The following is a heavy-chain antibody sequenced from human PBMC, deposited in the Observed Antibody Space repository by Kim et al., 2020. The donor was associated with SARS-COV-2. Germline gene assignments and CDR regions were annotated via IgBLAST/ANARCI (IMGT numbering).Heavy chain of an antibody. CDR1: GYSFTTYW. CDR2: IYPGDSDT. CDR3: ARRWADYGGARWHFDY. Sequence: GESLKISCKGSGYSFTTYWIGWVRQMPGKGLEWMGIIYPGDSDTRYSPSFQDQVTISADKSISTAYLQWSSLKASDTAMYYCARRWADYGGARWHFDYWGQGTRVTVSS. V-gene: IGHV5-51*01. J-gene: IGHJ4*02. D-gene: IGHD3-10*01.